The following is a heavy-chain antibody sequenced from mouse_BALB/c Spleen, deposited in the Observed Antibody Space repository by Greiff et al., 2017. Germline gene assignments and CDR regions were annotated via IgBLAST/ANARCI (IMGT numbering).Heavy chain of an antibody. D-gene: IGHD2-4*01. Sequence: EVKVEESGPGLVKPSQSLSLTCTVTGYSITSDYAWNWIRQFPGNKLEWMGYISYSGSTSYNPSLKSRISITRDTSKNQFFLQLNSVTTEDTATYYCARERGLRRGVYAMDYWGQGTSVTVSS. CDR2: ISYSGST. CDR3: ARERGLRRGVYAMDY. V-gene: IGHV3-2*02. CDR1: GYSITSDYA. J-gene: IGHJ4*01.